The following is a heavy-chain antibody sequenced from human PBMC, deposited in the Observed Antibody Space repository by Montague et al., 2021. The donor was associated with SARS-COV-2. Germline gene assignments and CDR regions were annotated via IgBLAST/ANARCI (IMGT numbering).Heavy chain of an antibody. D-gene: IGHD3-3*01. CDR3: AGTYYDFWSGFIHYYYMDV. V-gene: IGHV4-59*01. J-gene: IGHJ6*03. Sequence: SETLSLTCTVFGCSISSYYWSWIRQPPGKGLKWFGFIYYRGSTNYNPSLKSRVTISVDTSKNQFSLKLSSVTAADTAVYYCAGTYYDFWSGFIHYYYMDVWGKGTTVTVSS. CDR1: GCSISSYY. CDR2: IYYRGST.